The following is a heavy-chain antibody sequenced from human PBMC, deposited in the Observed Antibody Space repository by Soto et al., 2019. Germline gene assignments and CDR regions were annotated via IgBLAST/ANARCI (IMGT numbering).Heavy chain of an antibody. CDR3: ARVPSSGIDY. CDR1: GDSIRGSKW. CDR2: IFHTGTT. Sequence: KASETLSLTCAVSGDSIRGSKWWSWVRQSPGKGLEWLGEIFHTGTTTYNPSLTSRITISVDTSKNHFSLNLRSVTAADTGVYYCARVPSSGIDYWGQGTRVTVSS. D-gene: IGHD6-25*01. J-gene: IGHJ4*02. V-gene: IGHV4-4*02.